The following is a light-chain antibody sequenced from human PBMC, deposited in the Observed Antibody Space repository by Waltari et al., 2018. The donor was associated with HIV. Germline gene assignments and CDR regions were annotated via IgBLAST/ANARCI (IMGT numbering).Light chain of an antibody. CDR1: NSDIGVYNF. V-gene: IGLV2-14*01. CDR3: SSYRNSRTWV. CDR2: EVS. Sequence: QSALTQPASVSGSPGQWITISCTGTNSDIGVYNFVSWYQQHPGKAPKLIIFEVSTRPSGFSDRFSGSKSGNTASLTISGLQAEDEADYYCSSYRNSRTWVFGGGTKLTVL. J-gene: IGLJ3*02.